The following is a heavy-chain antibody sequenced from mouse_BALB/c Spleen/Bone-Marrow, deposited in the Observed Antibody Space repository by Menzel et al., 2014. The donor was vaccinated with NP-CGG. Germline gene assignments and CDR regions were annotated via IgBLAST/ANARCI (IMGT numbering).Heavy chain of an antibody. CDR3: AGTGSSHYYAMDY. Sequence: VQLQQPGAEPVKPGASVKLSCTASGFNIKDTYMHWVKQRPEQGLEWIGRIDPAKGETKHVPRFQGKATITADTSSNTAYWHSSRLTSEDTADYYDAGTGSSHYYAMDYWGQGILVTVSS. D-gene: IGHD1-1*01. V-gene: IGHV14-3*02. CDR1: GFNIKDTY. CDR2: IDPAKGET. J-gene: IGHJ4*01.